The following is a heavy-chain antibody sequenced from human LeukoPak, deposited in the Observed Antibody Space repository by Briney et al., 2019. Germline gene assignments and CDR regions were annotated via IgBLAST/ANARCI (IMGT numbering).Heavy chain of an antibody. Sequence: ASVKVSCKASGYTFTSHYINWVRKAPGQGLEWMGIINPNSGSTDYAQKFRGRVILTRDTSTSTFYMELSSLRSEDTAVYYCARSEYYYSGSSGYWGPGTLVTVSS. D-gene: IGHD3-10*01. CDR2: INPNSGST. V-gene: IGHV1-46*01. J-gene: IGHJ4*02. CDR3: ARSEYYYSGSSGY. CDR1: GYTFTSHY.